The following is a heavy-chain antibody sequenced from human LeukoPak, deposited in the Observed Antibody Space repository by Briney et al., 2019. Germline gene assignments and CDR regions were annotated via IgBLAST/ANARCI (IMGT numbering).Heavy chain of an antibody. Sequence: PSETLSLTCAVSGDSLRTTTYYWNWIRQPPGKGLEWIGGLYHSGTIYYNPSLKSRVTISADKSKNHFSLKLTSVTAADTAVYYCARAETDHYYFDYLGQGILVTVSS. CDR1: GDSLRTTTYY. J-gene: IGHJ4*02. CDR2: LYHSGTI. V-gene: IGHV4-39*07. CDR3: ARAETDHYYFDY. D-gene: IGHD3-10*01.